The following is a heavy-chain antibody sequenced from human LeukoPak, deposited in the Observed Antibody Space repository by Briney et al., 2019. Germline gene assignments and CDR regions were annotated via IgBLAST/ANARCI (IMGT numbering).Heavy chain of an antibody. CDR2: IFYSGST. V-gene: IGHV4-39*07. CDR1: GGSISTYY. D-gene: IGHD3-10*01. CDR3: AKSNGYGLVDI. Sequence: SETLSLTCTVSGGSISTYYWGWVRQPPGKGLEWIGNIFYSGSTYYSPSLKSRVTISLDTSRNQFSLKLNSVTAADTAVYYCAKSNGYGLVDIWGQGTMVTVSS. J-gene: IGHJ3*02.